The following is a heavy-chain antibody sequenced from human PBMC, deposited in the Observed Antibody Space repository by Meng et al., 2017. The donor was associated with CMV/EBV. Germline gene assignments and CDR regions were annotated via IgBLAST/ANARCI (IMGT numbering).Heavy chain of an antibody. CDR2: INPNSGGT. CDR3: ATYIGNYINWYFDL. J-gene: IGHJ2*01. CDR1: GYTFTGYY. V-gene: IGHV1-2*02. Sequence: QVAVGQSGAGVKKPGASVKVSCKASGYTFTGYYMHWVRQAPGQGLEWMGWINPNSGGTNYAQKFQGRVTMTRDTSISTAYMELSRLRSDDTAVYYCATYIGNYINWYFDLWGRGTLVTVSS. D-gene: IGHD1-7*01.